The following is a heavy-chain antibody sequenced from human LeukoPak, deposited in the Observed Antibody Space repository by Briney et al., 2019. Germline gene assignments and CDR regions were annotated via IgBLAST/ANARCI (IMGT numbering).Heavy chain of an antibody. J-gene: IGHJ6*03. Sequence: ASVKVSCKASGYTFTSYDINWVRQATGQGLEWMGWMNPNSGNTGYAQKFQGRVTMTRNTSISTAHMELSSLRSEDTAVYYCARDSIAAAGTFFYYYYMDVWGKGTTVTVSS. CDR1: GYTFTSYD. CDR2: MNPNSGNT. CDR3: ARDSIAAAGTFFYYYYMDV. V-gene: IGHV1-8*01. D-gene: IGHD6-13*01.